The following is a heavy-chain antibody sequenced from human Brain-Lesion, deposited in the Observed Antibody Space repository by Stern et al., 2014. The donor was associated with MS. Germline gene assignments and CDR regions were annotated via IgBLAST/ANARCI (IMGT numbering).Heavy chain of an antibody. V-gene: IGHV1-2*04. Sequence: VQLEESGAEVKKPGASVKVSCKASGYTFTGYYMHWARQAPGQGLEWMGWINPKSGGTNYAQKFQGWVTMTRDTSINTAYMELSRLRSDDTAVYYCATYYYDSTGYNDFWGQGTLVTVSS. J-gene: IGHJ4*02. CDR3: ATYYYDSTGYNDF. CDR1: GYTFTGYY. CDR2: INPKSGGT. D-gene: IGHD3-22*01.